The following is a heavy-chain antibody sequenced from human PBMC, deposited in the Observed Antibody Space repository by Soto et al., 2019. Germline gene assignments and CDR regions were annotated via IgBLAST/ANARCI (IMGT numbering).Heavy chain of an antibody. D-gene: IGHD4-17*01. J-gene: IGHJ2*01. CDR3: ARVRDYGIYWYFDL. Sequence: QVQLVQSGAEVKKPGASVKVSCKASGYTFPIYGISWVRQAPGQGLEWRGWISAYNDNTNYAQKCQGRVTMTTDTSTSTAYMELRSLRSDDTAVYYCARVRDYGIYWYFDLWGRGTLVTVSS. V-gene: IGHV1-18*01. CDR2: ISAYNDNT. CDR1: GYTFPIYG.